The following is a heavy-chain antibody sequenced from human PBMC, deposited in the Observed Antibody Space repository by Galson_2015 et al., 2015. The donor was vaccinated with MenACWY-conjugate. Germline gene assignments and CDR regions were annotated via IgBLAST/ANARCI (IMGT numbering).Heavy chain of an antibody. CDR2: ISSSGSYI. CDR3: ARGDCSSADCYKGYCNYALDV. D-gene: IGHD2-2*02. Sequence: SLRLSCAASGFTFSWYSMKWVRQAPGKGLEWVSYISSSGSYIYYVDSVKGRFTISKDDAKNSLYLQMNSLTAEDTGVYFCARGDCSSADCYKGYCNYALDVWGQGTTVTVSS. J-gene: IGHJ6*02. V-gene: IGHV3-21*06. CDR1: GFTFSWYS.